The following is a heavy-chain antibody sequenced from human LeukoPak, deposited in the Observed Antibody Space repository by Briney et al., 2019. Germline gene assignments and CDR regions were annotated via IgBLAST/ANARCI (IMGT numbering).Heavy chain of an antibody. CDR1: GGSLSSGGYY. J-gene: IGHJ4*02. CDR2: IYYSGST. Sequence: PSETLSLTCTVSGGSLSSGGYYWGWLRQHPGRGLEWIGYIYYSGSTNYNPSLKSRVTISKDTSKNQFSLKLSSVTAADTAVYYCARDRLGGYSYVYWGQGSLVTVSS. V-gene: IGHV4-61*08. D-gene: IGHD5-12*01. CDR3: ARDRLGGYSYVY.